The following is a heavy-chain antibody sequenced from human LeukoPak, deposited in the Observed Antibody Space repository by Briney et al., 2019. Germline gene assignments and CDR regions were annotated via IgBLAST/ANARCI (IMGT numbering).Heavy chain of an antibody. CDR3: ASFAWDYYMDV. CDR2: INPNSGGT. D-gene: IGHD3-16*01. V-gene: IGHV1-2*02. Sequence: ASVKVSCKASGYTFTGYYMHWVRQAPGQGLEWMGWINPNSGGTNYAQKVQGRVTMTRDTSISTAYMELSRLRSEDTAVYYCASFAWDYYMDVWGKGTTVTVSS. CDR1: GYTFTGYY. J-gene: IGHJ6*03.